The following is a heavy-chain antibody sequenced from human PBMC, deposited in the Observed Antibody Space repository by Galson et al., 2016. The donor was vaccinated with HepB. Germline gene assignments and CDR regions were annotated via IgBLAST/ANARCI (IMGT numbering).Heavy chain of an antibody. Sequence: TLSLTCTVSGGSISSGDYYWSWIRQHPGKGLEWIGNIHWNVSTDYNPSLKSRISISVDTSKNQFSLKLSSVTAADTAVYFCAREAVEENHRSGYVYWYFDLWGRGTLVTVSS. J-gene: IGHJ2*01. CDR1: GGSISSGDYY. D-gene: IGHD3-22*01. CDR3: AREAVEENHRSGYVYWYFDL. V-gene: IGHV4-31*03. CDR2: IHWNVST.